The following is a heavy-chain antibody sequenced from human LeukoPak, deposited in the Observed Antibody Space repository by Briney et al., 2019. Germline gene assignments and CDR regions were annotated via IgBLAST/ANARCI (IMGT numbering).Heavy chain of an antibody. Sequence: ASVKVSCKASGYTFTGYYMHWVRQAPGQGLEWMGWINPNSGGTNYAQKLQGRVTMTTDTSTSTAYMELRSLRSDDTAVYYCARALGRRTIFGVVPDYGMDVWGQGTTVTVSS. CDR1: GYTFTGYY. D-gene: IGHD3-3*01. CDR3: ARALGRRTIFGVVPDYGMDV. CDR2: INPNSGGT. J-gene: IGHJ6*02. V-gene: IGHV1-2*02.